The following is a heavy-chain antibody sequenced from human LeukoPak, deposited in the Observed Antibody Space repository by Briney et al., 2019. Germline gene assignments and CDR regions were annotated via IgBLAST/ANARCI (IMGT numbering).Heavy chain of an antibody. J-gene: IGHJ3*02. Sequence: PGGSLRLSCAASGFTFSSYTMNWVRQAPGKGLEWVSSISSSSSYIYYADSVKGRFTISRDNAKNSLYLQMNSLRAEDTAVYYCARDQYCSSTSCDAFDIWGQRTMVTVSS. D-gene: IGHD2-2*01. CDR1: GFTFSSYT. CDR3: ARDQYCSSTSCDAFDI. V-gene: IGHV3-21*01. CDR2: ISSSSSYI.